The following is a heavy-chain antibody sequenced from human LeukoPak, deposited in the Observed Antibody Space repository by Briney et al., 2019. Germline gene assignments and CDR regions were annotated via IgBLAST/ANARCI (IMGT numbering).Heavy chain of an antibody. J-gene: IGHJ4*02. CDR1: GGSISSSNW. Sequence: SETLSLTCAVSGGSISSSNWWSWVRRPPVKGLEWIGEIYHSGSTNYNPSLKSRVTISVDKSKHQSSLKLSSVPAADTAVYYCAREGIVHPHDYWGQGTLVTVSS. V-gene: IGHV4-4*02. D-gene: IGHD1-26*01. CDR3: AREGIVHPHDY. CDR2: IYHSGST.